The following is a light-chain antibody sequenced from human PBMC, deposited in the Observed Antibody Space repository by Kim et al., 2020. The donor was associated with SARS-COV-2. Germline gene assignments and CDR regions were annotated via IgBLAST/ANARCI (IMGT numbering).Light chain of an antibody. CDR2: DTI. Sequence: PGRTVTLTFGSSTGPVPNMHYPYWVQQRPGQAPRTLISDTINNHSWTPARFSGSLLGGKAALTLSGAQPDDEAEYYCLLSYSGAWVFGGGTKLTVL. CDR1: TGPVPNMHY. J-gene: IGLJ3*02. CDR3: LLSYSGAWV. V-gene: IGLV7-46*01.